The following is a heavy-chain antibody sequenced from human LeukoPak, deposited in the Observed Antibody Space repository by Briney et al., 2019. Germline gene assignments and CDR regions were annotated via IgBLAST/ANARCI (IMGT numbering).Heavy chain of an antibody. CDR2: ISGNGINT. Sequence: GGSLRLSCATSGFTFNIYAMNWVRQAPGKGLEWVSIISGNGINTYYADSVKGRFTISRDDSKNTLYLQMNSLRADDTAIYNCARGVSDWGQGTLVTVAS. V-gene: IGHV3-23*01. J-gene: IGHJ4*02. CDR1: GFTFNIYA. D-gene: IGHD3-16*01. CDR3: ARGVSD.